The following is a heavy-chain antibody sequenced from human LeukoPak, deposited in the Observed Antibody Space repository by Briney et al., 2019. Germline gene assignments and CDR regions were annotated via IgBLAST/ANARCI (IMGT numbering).Heavy chain of an antibody. Sequence: PSETLSLTCTVSGGSISSYYWSWIRQPPGKGLEWIGYIYYSGSTNYNPSLKSRVTISVDTSKNQFSLKLSSVTAADTAVYYCARDGYNFGYFDYWGQGTLVTVSS. D-gene: IGHD5-24*01. CDR3: ARDGYNFGYFDY. CDR1: GGSISSYY. CDR2: IYYSGST. V-gene: IGHV4-59*01. J-gene: IGHJ4*02.